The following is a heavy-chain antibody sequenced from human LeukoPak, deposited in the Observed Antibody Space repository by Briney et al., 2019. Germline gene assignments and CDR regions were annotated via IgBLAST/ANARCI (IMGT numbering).Heavy chain of an antibody. CDR2: IYYSGST. CDR3: ARQEARPKGGLWSQQLVRGPIDY. CDR1: GGSISSYY. D-gene: IGHD6-13*01. Sequence: PSETLSLTCTVSGGSISSYYWSWIRQTPGKGLEWIGYIYYSGSTNYNPSLKSRVTISVDTSKNQFSLKLSSVTAADTAVYYCARQEARPKGGLWSQQLVRGPIDYWGQGTLVTVSS. J-gene: IGHJ4*02. V-gene: IGHV4-59*08.